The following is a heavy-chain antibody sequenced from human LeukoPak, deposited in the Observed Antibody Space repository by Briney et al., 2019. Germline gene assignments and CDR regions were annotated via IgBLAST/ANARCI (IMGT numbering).Heavy chain of an antibody. V-gene: IGHV4-59*01. CDR1: GGSISSYY. J-gene: IGHJ4*02. D-gene: IGHD6-13*01. Sequence: PSETLSLTCTVSGGSISSYYWSWIRQPPGNRLEWIGYIYYSGSTNYNPSLKSRVTISVDTSKNQFSLKLSSVTAADTAVYYCARAGAYSSSGVFDYWGQGTLVTVSS. CDR2: IYYSGST. CDR3: ARAGAYSSSGVFDY.